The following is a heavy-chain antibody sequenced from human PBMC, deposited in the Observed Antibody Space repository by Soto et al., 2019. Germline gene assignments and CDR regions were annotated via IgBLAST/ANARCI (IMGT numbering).Heavy chain of an antibody. D-gene: IGHD3-3*01. CDR3: ARHLYDFWSGYYRADNWFDH. V-gene: IGHV5-51*01. J-gene: IGHJ5*02. CDR2: IYPGDSDT. Sequence: XESLKVSCKCSGYSFTSYWIGWVLQMPGKGLEWMGIIYPGDSDTRYSPSFQGQVTISADKSISTAYLQWSSLKASDTAMYYCARHLYDFWSGYYRADNWFDHWGQGTLVTVSS. CDR1: GYSFTSYW.